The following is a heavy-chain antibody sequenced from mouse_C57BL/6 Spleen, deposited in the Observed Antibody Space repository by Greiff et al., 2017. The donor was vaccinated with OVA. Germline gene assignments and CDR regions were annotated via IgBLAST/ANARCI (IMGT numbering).Heavy chain of an antibody. CDR2: IWSGGST. CDR3: ASSGVPYAMDY. V-gene: IGHV2-2*01. Sequence: QVHVKQSGPGLVQPSQSLSITCTVSGFSLTSYGVHWVRQSPGKGLEWLGVIWSGGSTDYNAAFISRLSISKDNSKSQVFFKMNSLQADDTAIYYCASSGVPYAMDYWGQGTSVTVSS. J-gene: IGHJ4*01. CDR1: GFSLTSYG.